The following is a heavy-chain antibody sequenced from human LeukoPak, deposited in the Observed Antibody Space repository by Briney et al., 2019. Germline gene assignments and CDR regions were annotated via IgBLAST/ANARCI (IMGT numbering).Heavy chain of an antibody. D-gene: IGHD6-13*01. Sequence: GESLKISCKGSGYSFTSYWIGWVRQMPGKGLGWMGIIYPGDSDTRYSPSFQGQVTISDDKSISTAYLQWSSLKASDTAMYYCAIQYSSSWSDVDYWGQGTLVTVSS. CDR1: GYSFTSYW. J-gene: IGHJ4*02. V-gene: IGHV5-51*01. CDR3: AIQYSSSWSDVDY. CDR2: IYPGDSDT.